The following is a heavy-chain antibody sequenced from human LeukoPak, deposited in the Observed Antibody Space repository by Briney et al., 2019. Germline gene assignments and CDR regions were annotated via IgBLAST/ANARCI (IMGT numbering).Heavy chain of an antibody. V-gene: IGHV3-23*01. CDR1: GLTFSTCA. CDR3: AKVPGDRHCSGAGCYARLSGFDY. J-gene: IGHJ4*02. Sequence: SGGSLRLSGGAPGLTFSTCAMSWFRQAPGKGLDWVSGISGSGGTTYYADSVKGRFSISRDNSKNTLYLQMNSLRAEDTAIYYCAKVPGDRHCSGAGCYARLSGFDYWGQGTLVTVSS. D-gene: IGHD2-15*01. CDR2: ISGSGGTT.